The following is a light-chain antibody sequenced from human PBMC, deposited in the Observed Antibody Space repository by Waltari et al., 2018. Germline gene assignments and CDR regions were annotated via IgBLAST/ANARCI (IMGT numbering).Light chain of an antibody. V-gene: IGKV3-15*01. Sequence: ETVMTQSPATLSAFPGERVTLSCGASQSISSHLARYQQKPGQPPRLVIYSASSRATGVPVRFSGSGSGTDFTLTISSLQSEDFAVYYCQQYNNWPLTFGGGTKVEL. CDR1: QSISSH. J-gene: IGKJ4*01. CDR3: QQYNNWPLT. CDR2: SAS.